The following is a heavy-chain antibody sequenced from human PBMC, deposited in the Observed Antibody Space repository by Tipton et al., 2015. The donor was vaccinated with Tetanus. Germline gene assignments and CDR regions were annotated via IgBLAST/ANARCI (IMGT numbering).Heavy chain of an antibody. CDR2: ISSSGTTM. V-gene: IGHV3-48*02. Sequence: SLRLSCAASGFPFHSYHLAWVRQAPGKGLKWISYISSSGTTMYYADSVKGRFTISRDNAKNSLFLQMNSLRDEDTAVYYCVNFATSWGQGSLVTVSS. CDR3: VNFATS. J-gene: IGHJ5*02. CDR1: GFPFHSYH.